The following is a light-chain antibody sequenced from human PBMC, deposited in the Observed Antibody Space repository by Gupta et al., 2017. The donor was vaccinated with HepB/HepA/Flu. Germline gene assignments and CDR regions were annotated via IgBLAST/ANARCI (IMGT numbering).Light chain of an antibody. J-gene: IGKJ2*01. CDR1: QSVSSSY. Sequence: IVLTQSPGTLSLSPGERATLSCRASQSVSSSYLAWYQQKPGQAPRLLLYGASSRATGIPDRFSGSGYGTDFTLTISGLEPEDFAVYYCQQYGSSLYTFGQGTKLEIK. V-gene: IGKV3-20*01. CDR3: QQYGSSLYT. CDR2: GAS.